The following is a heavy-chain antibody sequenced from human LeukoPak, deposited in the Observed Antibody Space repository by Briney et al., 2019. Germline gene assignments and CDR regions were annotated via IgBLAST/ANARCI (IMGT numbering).Heavy chain of an antibody. D-gene: IGHD3-22*01. CDR1: GGSISSYY. CDR3: ARHYYDSSGSYYFDY. J-gene: IGHJ4*02. Sequence: SETLSLTCTVSGGSISSYYWSWIRQPPGKGLEWIGYIYYSGSTNYNPSLKSRVTISVDTSKNQFSLKLSSVTAADTAVYYCARHYYDSSGSYYFDYWGQGTLVTVSS. CDR2: IYYSGST. V-gene: IGHV4-59*01.